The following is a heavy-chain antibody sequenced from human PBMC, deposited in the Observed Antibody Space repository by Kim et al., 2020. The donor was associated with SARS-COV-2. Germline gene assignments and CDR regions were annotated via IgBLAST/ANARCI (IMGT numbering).Heavy chain of an antibody. V-gene: IGHV4-39*01. J-gene: IGHJ4*02. Sequence: KSRVTISVDTSKNQFSLKLSSVIAADTAVYYCARQMGITMIVVVISTHFDYWGQGTLVTVSS. CDR3: ARQMGITMIVVVISTHFDY. D-gene: IGHD3-22*01.